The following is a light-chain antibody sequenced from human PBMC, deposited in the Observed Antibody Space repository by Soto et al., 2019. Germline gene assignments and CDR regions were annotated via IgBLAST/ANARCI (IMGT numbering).Light chain of an antibody. J-gene: IGKJ2*01. CDR2: AAS. Sequence: DIQMTQSPSSLSASVGDRVTITCRASQSITGYLNWYQQKPGKAPKLLIYAASSLQSGVPSRFSGSASGTDFTLTISSLQRDDFATYFCQQSLGIPYTFGQGTRLETK. CDR1: QSITGY. V-gene: IGKV1-39*01. CDR3: QQSLGIPYT.